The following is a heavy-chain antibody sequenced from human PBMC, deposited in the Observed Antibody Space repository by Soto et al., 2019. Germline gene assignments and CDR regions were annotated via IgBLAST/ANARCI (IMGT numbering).Heavy chain of an antibody. V-gene: IGHV4-34*01. CDR1: GGSFSGYY. CDR2: INHSGST. Sequence: LSLTCAVYGGSFSGYYWSWIRQPPGKGLEWIGEINHSGSTSYNPSLKSRVTISVDTSKNQFSLKLSSVTAADTAVYYCARVWGRKRVPDYWGQGTLVTVSS. CDR3: ARVWGRKRVPDY. D-gene: IGHD7-27*01. J-gene: IGHJ4*02.